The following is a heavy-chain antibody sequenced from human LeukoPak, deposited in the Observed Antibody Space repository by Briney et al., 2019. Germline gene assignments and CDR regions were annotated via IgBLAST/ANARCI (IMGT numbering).Heavy chain of an antibody. CDR2: ISDTGGNT. CDR1: GFTFSSNA. Sequence: GGSLRLSCAASGFTFSSNAMNWVRQAPGKGLGWVSAISDTGGNTDYADSGRGRFTVSRENSKNRLYLQMNSLRVEDTAVYYCDRYFHDWGQGTLVTVSS. V-gene: IGHV3-23*01. CDR3: DRYFHD. J-gene: IGHJ4*02.